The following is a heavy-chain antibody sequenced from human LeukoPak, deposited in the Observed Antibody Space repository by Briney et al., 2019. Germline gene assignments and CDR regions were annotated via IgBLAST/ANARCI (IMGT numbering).Heavy chain of an antibody. CDR1: GYTFSSYD. CDR3: ARRNYGSPRWFDP. Sequence: ASVKVSCKASGYTFSSYDINWVRQAPGQGLEWMGWMNPNSGNTDYAQKFQGRVTMTRNTSISTAYMELSSLRSEDTAVYNCARRNYGSPRWFDPWGQGTLVTVSS. D-gene: IGHD3-10*01. CDR2: MNPNSGNT. V-gene: IGHV1-8*01. J-gene: IGHJ5*02.